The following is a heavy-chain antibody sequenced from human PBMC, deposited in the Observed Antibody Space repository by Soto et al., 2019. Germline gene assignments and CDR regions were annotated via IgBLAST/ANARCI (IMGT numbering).Heavy chain of an antibody. Sequence: QVQLVESGGGVVQPGRSLRLSCAASGCTFRNHAMHWVRQAPGKGLEWVGLIWYDGTSKYYADSVKGRFTISRDNSKNTLYLEMNSLRVEDTAIYYCARDQGVVIIKDHWGQGTLVTVSS. D-gene: IGHD6-6*01. CDR3: ARDQGVVIIKDH. V-gene: IGHV3-33*08. J-gene: IGHJ4*02. CDR2: IWYDGTSK. CDR1: GCTFRNHA.